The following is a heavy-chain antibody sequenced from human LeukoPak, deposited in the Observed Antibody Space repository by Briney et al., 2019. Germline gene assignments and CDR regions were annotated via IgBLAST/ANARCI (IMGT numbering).Heavy chain of an antibody. V-gene: IGHV4-39*01. CDR3: ARRAFGRFYYDSSGYQVFDY. CDR2: IYYRGST. D-gene: IGHD3-22*01. CDR1: GGSISSSSYY. Sequence: SETLSFTCTVSGGSISSSSYYWGWIRQPPGKGLEWIGSIYYRGSTYYNPSLKSRVTISADTSKNQFSLKLSSVIAADTAVYYCARRAFGRFYYDSSGYQVFDYWGQGTLVTVSS. J-gene: IGHJ4*02.